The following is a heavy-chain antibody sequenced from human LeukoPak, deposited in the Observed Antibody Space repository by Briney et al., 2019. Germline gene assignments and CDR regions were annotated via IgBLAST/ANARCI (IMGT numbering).Heavy chain of an antibody. J-gene: IGHJ3*02. CDR3: ARVGDGLNDGFDI. CDR1: GYTFTGYY. Sequence: ASVKVSCKASGYTFTGYYIHWVREAPGQGLEWMGRINPKTGGTNYAQNFQGRVTMTRDTSISTTYMELSRLRPDDTAVYCCARVGDGLNDGFDIWGQGTMVTVSS. V-gene: IGHV1-2*06. D-gene: IGHD5-24*01. CDR2: INPKTGGT.